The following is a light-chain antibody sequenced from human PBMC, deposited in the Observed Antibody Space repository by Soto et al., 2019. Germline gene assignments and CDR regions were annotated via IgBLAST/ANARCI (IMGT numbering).Light chain of an antibody. CDR1: QSISSNY. V-gene: IGKV3-20*01. J-gene: IGKJ4*01. CDR2: GAS. CDR3: QQYGYPQLT. Sequence: EIVLTQSPGTLSLSPGETVILSCRASQSISSNYVAWFQHKPGQAPRLLLYGASSRAPGIPERFSGSGSGTDFSLTINRLEPEDSAVFYCQQYGYPQLTFGGGTKVEIK.